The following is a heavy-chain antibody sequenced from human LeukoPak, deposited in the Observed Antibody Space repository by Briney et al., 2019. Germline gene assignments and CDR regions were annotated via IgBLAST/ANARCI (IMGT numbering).Heavy chain of an antibody. V-gene: IGHV4-59*08. CDR1: GGSISTY. D-gene: IGHD6-19*01. Sequence: PSETLSLTCTVSGGSISTYWTWIRQPPGKGLEWIGYIYYTGATSYNSSLKSRVIISVDTSKKQFSLKLTSVTAADTAVYYCARYGGSGWVIDNWGQGTLVTVSS. CDR2: IYYTGAT. J-gene: IGHJ4*02. CDR3: ARYGGSGWVIDN.